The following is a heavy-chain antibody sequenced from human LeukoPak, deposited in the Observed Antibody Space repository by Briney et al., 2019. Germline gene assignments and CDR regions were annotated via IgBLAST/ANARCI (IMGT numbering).Heavy chain of an antibody. Sequence: GGSLRLSCAASGFTFGSYAMSWVRQAPGKGLEWVSAISGSGGSTYYADSVKGRFTISRDNSKNTLYLQMNSLRAEDTAVYYCAKDADSSGWYRRWFDPWGQGTLVTVSS. J-gene: IGHJ5*02. CDR2: ISGSGGST. CDR1: GFTFGSYA. D-gene: IGHD6-19*01. CDR3: AKDADSSGWYRRWFDP. V-gene: IGHV3-23*01.